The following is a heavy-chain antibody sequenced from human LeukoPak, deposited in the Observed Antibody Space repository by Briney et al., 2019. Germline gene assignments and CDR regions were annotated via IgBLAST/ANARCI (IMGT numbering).Heavy chain of an antibody. V-gene: IGHV3-33*01. CDR2: IWYDGSNK. J-gene: IGHJ6*02. CDR3: ARERRLWRTTDGMDV. CDR1: GFTFSSYG. Sequence: PGGSLRLSCAASGFTFSSYGMHWVRQAPGKGLEWVAVIWYDGSNKYYADSVKGRFTISRDNSKNTLYLQMNSLRAEDTAVYYCARERRLWRTTDGMDVWGQGTTVTVSS. D-gene: IGHD4-17*01.